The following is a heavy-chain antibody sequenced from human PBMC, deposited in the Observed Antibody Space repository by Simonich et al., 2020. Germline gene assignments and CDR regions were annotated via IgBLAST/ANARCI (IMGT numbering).Heavy chain of an antibody. CDR1: GYTLTELS. CDR3: ATGNLPTTQGGVFDY. D-gene: IGHD5-12*01. J-gene: IGHJ4*02. V-gene: IGHV1-24*01. CDR2: FDPEYGET. Sequence: VHGGAEVKKPGASVKVSCKVSGYTLTELSMHWVRQAPGKGLEWMGGFDPEYGETIYAQKFQGRVTMTEDTSTDTAYMELSSLRSEDTAVYYCATGNLPTTQGGVFDYWGQGTLVTVSS.